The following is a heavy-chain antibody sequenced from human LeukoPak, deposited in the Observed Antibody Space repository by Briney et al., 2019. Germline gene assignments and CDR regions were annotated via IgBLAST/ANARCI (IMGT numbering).Heavy chain of an antibody. D-gene: IGHD2-2*02. Sequence: GGSLRLSCAAPGFTFDDYAMHGARQAPGKGLEGVSGISWNSNSIGYADSVKGRFTISRDNAKNSLYLEMKSLRAEDTALYYCAKSRDCDSTSCYRYFDYWGQGTLVTVSS. CDR1: GFTFDDYA. V-gene: IGHV3-9*01. CDR2: ISWNSNSI. J-gene: IGHJ4*02. CDR3: AKSRDCDSTSCYRYFDY.